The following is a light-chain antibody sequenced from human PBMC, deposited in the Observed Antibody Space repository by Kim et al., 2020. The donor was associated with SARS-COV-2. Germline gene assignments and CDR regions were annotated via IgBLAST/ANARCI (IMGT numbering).Light chain of an antibody. CDR1: SLRSYY. CDR3: NSRDSSGNHPHWV. Sequence: SSELTQDPAVSVALGQTVRITCQGDSLRSYYASWYQQKPGQAPVLVIYGKNKRPSGIPDRFSGSSSGNTASLTITGAQAEDEADYYCNSRDSSGNHPHWVFGGGTQLTVL. V-gene: IGLV3-19*01. J-gene: IGLJ3*02. CDR2: GKN.